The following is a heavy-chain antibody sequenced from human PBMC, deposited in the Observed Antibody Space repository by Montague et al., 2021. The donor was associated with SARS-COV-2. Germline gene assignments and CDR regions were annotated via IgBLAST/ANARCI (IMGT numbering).Heavy chain of an antibody. Sequence: SETLSLTCTVSGGSISSYYWSWTRQPPGKGLEWIGYIYYSGSTNYNPSLKSRVTVSVDTSKNQFSLRLSSVTAADTAVYYCARDLPPSRPRNPVWGQGTLVTVSS. J-gene: IGHJ4*02. CDR3: ARDLPPSRPRNPV. CDR1: GGSISSYY. CDR2: IYYSGST. D-gene: IGHD2/OR15-2a*01. V-gene: IGHV4-59*01.